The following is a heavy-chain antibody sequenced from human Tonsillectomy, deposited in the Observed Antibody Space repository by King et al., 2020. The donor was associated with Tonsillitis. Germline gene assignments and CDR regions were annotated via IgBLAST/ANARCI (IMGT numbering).Heavy chain of an antibody. J-gene: IGHJ3*02. CDR3: GREYWGAFDI. Sequence: VQLVESGGGLVKPGGSLRLSCAASGFTFSDYYMSWIRQAPGKGLEWIPFINPSGSNPKCVDSVRGRFTISRDNAKNSMFLQMNSLRAEDTGVYYCGREYWGAFDIWGQGTMVTVSS. CDR2: INPSGSNP. V-gene: IGHV3-11*06. CDR1: GFTFSDYY. D-gene: IGHD2-8*02.